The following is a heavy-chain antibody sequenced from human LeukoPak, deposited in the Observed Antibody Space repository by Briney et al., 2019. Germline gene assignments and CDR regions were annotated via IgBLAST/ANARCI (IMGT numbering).Heavy chain of an antibody. D-gene: IGHD2-2*02. V-gene: IGHV1-69*05. CDR2: IIPIFGTA. CDR1: GYTFTSYG. J-gene: IGHJ4*02. Sequence: SVKVSCKASGYTFTSYGISWVRQAPGQGLEWMGGIIPIFGTANCAQKFQGRVTITTDESTSTAYMELSSLRSEDTAVYYCARDLMMYCSSTSCYRGFDYWGQGTLVTVSS. CDR3: ARDLMMYCSSTSCYRGFDY.